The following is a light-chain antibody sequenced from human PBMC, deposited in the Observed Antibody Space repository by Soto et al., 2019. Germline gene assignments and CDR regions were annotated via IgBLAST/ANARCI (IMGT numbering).Light chain of an antibody. Sequence: EIVMTQSPATLSVSPGERATLSCRASQSVSSNLAWYQQKPGQAPRLLTYGASTRATGIPARFSGSGSGTEFTLTISSLQSEDFAVYYCQQYNNWWTFGQGTKVDIK. CDR1: QSVSSN. J-gene: IGKJ1*01. V-gene: IGKV3-15*01. CDR2: GAS. CDR3: QQYNNWWT.